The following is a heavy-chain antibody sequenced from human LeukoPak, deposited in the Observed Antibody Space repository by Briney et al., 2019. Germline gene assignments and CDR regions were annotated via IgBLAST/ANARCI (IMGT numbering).Heavy chain of an antibody. CDR1: GFTFSGYA. Sequence: PGGSLRLSCAASGFTFSGYAMNWVRQAPGKGLEWVAYISSSSGTIYYTDSVKGRFTISRDNAKNSVFLQMSSLSGGDTAIYYCARHTWQWLPLDDWGQGTQVTISS. J-gene: IGHJ4*02. CDR3: ARHTWQWLPLDD. CDR2: ISSSSGTI. D-gene: IGHD5-12*01. V-gene: IGHV3-48*01.